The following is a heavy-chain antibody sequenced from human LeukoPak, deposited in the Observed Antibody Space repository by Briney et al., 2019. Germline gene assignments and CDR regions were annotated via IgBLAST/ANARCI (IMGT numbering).Heavy chain of an antibody. J-gene: IGHJ1*01. D-gene: IGHD6-13*01. CDR1: GFTFSSYG. CDR2: IWYDGSNK. CDR3: ARGHSSSWEYFQH. V-gene: IGHV3-33*01. Sequence: GGSLRLSCAASGFTFSSYGMYWVRQAPGKGLEWVAVIWYDGSNKYYADSVKGRFTISRDNSKNTLYLQMNSLRAEDTAVYYCARGHSSSWEYFQHWGQGTLVTVSS.